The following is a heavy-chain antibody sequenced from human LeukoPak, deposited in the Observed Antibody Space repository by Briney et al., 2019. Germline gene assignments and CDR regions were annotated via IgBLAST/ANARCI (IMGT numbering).Heavy chain of an antibody. CDR3: ARLVATAPGY. V-gene: IGHV4-34*01. CDR2: INHSGST. D-gene: IGHD5-12*01. Sequence: KPSETLSLTCAVYGGSFSGYYWSWIRQPPGKGLEWIGEINHSGSTNYNPSLKSRVTISVDTSKNQFSLKLSSVTAADTAVYYCARLVATAPGYWGQGTLVTVSS. J-gene: IGHJ4*02. CDR1: GGSFSGYY.